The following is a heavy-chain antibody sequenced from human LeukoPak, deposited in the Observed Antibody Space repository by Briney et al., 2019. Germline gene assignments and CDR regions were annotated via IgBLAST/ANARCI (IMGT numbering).Heavy chain of an antibody. D-gene: IGHD2-15*01. V-gene: IGHV1-69*13. CDR2: IIPIFGTA. J-gene: IGHJ6*02. Sequence: GASVKVSCKASGGTFSSYAISWVRQAPGQGLEWMGGIIPIFGTANYAQKFQGRVTITADESTSTAYMELSSLRSEDTAVYYCARSPQDIVVMVAATYDYYYYGMDVWGQGTTVTVSS. CDR3: ARSPQDIVVMVAATYDYYYYGMDV. CDR1: GGTFSSYA.